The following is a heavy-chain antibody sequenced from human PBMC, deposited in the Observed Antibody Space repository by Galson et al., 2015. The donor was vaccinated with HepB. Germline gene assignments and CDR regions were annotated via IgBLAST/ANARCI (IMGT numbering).Heavy chain of an antibody. V-gene: IGHV2-70*01. J-gene: IGHJ4*02. Sequence: PALVKPTQTLTLTCTFSGFTLSTRGMCVSWIRQPPGKALEWLALIHWDDDKFYTTSLKTRLTISKDTSKNQVVLTVTNMDPVDTATYYCARQIAVAATVDYWGQGTLVTVSS. CDR2: IHWDDDK. CDR3: ARQIAVAATVDY. CDR1: GFTLSTRGMC. D-gene: IGHD6-19*01.